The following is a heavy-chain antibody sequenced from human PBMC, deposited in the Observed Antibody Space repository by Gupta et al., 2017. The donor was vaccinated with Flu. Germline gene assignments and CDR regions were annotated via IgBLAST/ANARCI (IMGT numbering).Heavy chain of an antibody. CDR2: ISSSSSYI. V-gene: IGHV3-21*01. D-gene: IGHD3-3*01. Sequence: PGKGLEGVSSISSSSSYIYYADSVNGRFTISRDNAKNSLYLQMNSLRAEDTAVYYCARGLLRFLEWPENWFDPWGQGTLVTVSS. CDR3: ARGLLRFLEWPENWFDP. J-gene: IGHJ5*02.